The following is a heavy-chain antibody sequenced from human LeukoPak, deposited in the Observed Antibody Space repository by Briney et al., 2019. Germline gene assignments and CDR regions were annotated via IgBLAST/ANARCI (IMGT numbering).Heavy chain of an antibody. J-gene: IGHJ4*02. D-gene: IGHD6-19*01. V-gene: IGHV4-59*11. CDR2: IYYSGST. CDR1: GGSISSHY. Sequence: SETLSLTCTVSGGSISSHYWSWIRQPPGKGLEWIGYIYYSGSTNYNPSLKSRVTISVDTSKNQFSLKLSSVTAADTAVYCCARGTFIAVAGTQLFDYWGQGTLVTVSS. CDR3: ARGTFIAVAGTQLFDY.